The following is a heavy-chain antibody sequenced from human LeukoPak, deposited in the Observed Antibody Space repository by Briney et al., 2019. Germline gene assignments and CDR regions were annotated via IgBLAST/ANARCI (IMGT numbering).Heavy chain of an antibody. V-gene: IGHV4-31*03. CDR1: GGSISSGGYY. Sequence: PSETLSLTCTVSGGSISSGGYYWSWIRQHPGKGLEWIGYIYYSGSTYYNPSLKSRVTISVDTSKNQFSLKLSSVTAADTAVYYCARDLWFGENHNWFDPWGQGTLVTVSS. J-gene: IGHJ5*02. D-gene: IGHD3-10*01. CDR2: IYYSGST. CDR3: ARDLWFGENHNWFDP.